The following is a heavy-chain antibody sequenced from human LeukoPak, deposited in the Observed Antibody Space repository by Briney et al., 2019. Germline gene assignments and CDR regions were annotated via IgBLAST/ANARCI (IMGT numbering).Heavy chain of an antibody. D-gene: IGHD1-26*01. J-gene: IGHJ4*02. CDR3: ARVDSGSYSGSLDY. CDR1: GYTFTGYY. Sequence: GASVKVSCKASGYTFTGYYMHWVRQAPGQGLEWMGWINPNSGGTNYAQKFQGRVTITRDTSISTAYMELSRLRSDDTAVYYCARVDSGSYSGSLDYWGQGTLVTVSS. V-gene: IGHV1-2*02. CDR2: INPNSGGT.